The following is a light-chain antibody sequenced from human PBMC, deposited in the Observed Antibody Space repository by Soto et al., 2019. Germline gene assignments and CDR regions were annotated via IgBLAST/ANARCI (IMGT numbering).Light chain of an antibody. CDR1: TSDVGAYNS. V-gene: IGLV2-14*01. CDR2: EVS. CDR3: SSYRGSSTHV. Sequence: QSALTQPASVSGSPGQSITISCTGTTSDVGAYNSVSWYQQYPGKAPKLLIHEVSNRPSGVSHRFSGSKSGNTASLTISGLQTEDEADYYCSSYRGSSTHVFGTGTKVTVL. J-gene: IGLJ1*01.